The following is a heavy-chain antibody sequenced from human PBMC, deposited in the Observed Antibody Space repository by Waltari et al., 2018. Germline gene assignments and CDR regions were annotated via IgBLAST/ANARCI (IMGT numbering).Heavy chain of an antibody. J-gene: IGHJ6*03. CDR1: GFTFSSYA. Sequence: EVQLLESGGGLVQPGGSLRLSCAASGFTFSSYAMSWVRQAPGKGLEWVSVIYSGGSTYYADSVKGRFTISRDNSKNTLYLQMNSLRAEDTAVYYCAKEGRFGESEGHYYYYYMDVWGKGTTVTVSS. CDR3: AKEGRFGESEGHYYYYYMDV. V-gene: IGHV3-23*03. D-gene: IGHD3-10*01. CDR2: IYSGGST.